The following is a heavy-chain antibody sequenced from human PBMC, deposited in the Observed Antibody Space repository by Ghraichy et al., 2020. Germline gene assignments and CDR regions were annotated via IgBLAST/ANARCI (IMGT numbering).Heavy chain of an antibody. D-gene: IGHD3-10*01. CDR1: GYTFTNYY. J-gene: IGHJ6*03. CDR3: AREGNYFGSGSYSRYYNYYMDV. CDR2: INPSDGTI. V-gene: IGHV1-46*01. Sequence: GESLNISCKSFGYTFTNYYMHWVRQAPGQGLEWMGMINPSDGTITNAKKFQGRVTMTWDTSTGTAHMELSSLRSEDTAIYFCAREGNYFGSGSYSRYYNYYMDVWGKGTTVTVSS.